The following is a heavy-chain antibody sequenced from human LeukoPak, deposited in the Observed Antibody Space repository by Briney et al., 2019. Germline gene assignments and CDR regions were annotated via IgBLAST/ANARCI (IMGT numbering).Heavy chain of an antibody. CDR1: GYTFTNYD. CDR3: ARGLPNYYYGSGTYDS. V-gene: IGHV1-8*01. Sequence: ASVKVSCKASGYTFTNYDIHWVRQATGQGLEWMGWMSPNSGNTGYAQRFQGRVTMTRNTSISTAYMELSSLRSEDTAVYYCARGLPNYYYGSGTYDSWGQGTLVTVSS. CDR2: MSPNSGNT. D-gene: IGHD3-10*01. J-gene: IGHJ4*02.